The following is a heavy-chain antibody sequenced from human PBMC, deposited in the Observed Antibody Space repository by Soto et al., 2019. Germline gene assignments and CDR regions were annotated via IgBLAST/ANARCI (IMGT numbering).Heavy chain of an antibody. CDR1: GFTFSIYW. Sequence: PGGSLRLSCAASGFTFSIYWMSWFRQAPGKGLEWVANIKQDGSEKYYVDSVKGRFTISRDNAKNSLYLQMNSLRAEDTAVYYCARDRYSYYDFWSGSLPYYYYGMDVWGQGTTVTVSS. D-gene: IGHD3-3*01. CDR3: ARDRYSYYDFWSGSLPYYYYGMDV. V-gene: IGHV3-7*01. J-gene: IGHJ6*02. CDR2: IKQDGSEK.